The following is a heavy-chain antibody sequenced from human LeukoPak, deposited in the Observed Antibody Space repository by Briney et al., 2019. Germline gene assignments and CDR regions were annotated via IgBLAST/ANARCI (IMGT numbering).Heavy chain of an antibody. Sequence: SETLSLTCTVSGVSVGSGSYCWSWIRQPPGKGLEWIGYIYYSGSTNYNPSLKSRVTISVDTSENQFSLKLSSVTAADTAVYYCARGESLEWLSPIHYYYYYGMDVWGQGTTVTVSS. V-gene: IGHV4-61*01. CDR3: ARGESLEWLSPIHYYYYYGMDV. CDR2: IYYSGST. J-gene: IGHJ6*02. D-gene: IGHD3-3*01. CDR1: GVSVGSGSYC.